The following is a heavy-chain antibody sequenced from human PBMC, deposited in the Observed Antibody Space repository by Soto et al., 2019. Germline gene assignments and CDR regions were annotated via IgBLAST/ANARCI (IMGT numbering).Heavy chain of an antibody. J-gene: IGHJ4*02. V-gene: IGHV2-5*02. Sequence: QITLKESGPTLVKPTQTLTLTCTFSGFSLSTSGVGVGWIRQPPGKALEWLALIYWDDDKRYSPSLKSRLTITKDTPQNQVVLTITNMHHVDPATYYCAHSSPTALIRAEFDYWGQGTLVTVSS. D-gene: IGHD5-18*01. CDR2: IYWDDDK. CDR1: GFSLSTSGVG. CDR3: AHSSPTALIRAEFDY.